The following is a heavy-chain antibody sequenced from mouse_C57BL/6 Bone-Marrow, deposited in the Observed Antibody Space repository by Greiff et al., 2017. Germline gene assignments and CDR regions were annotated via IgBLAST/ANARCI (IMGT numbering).Heavy chain of an antibody. J-gene: IGHJ2*01. Sequence: QVQLKQPGAELVRPGTSVKLSCKASGYTFTSYWMHWVKQRPGQGLEWIGVIDPSDSYTNYNQKFKGKATLTVDTSSSTAYMPLSSLTSEDSAVYYCASLSDYYGSRGYYFDYWGQGTTLTVSS. V-gene: IGHV1-59*01. D-gene: IGHD1-1*01. CDR3: ASLSDYYGSRGYYFDY. CDR1: GYTFTSYW. CDR2: IDPSDSYT.